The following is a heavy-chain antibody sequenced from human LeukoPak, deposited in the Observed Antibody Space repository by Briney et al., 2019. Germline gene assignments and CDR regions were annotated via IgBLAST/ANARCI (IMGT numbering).Heavy chain of an antibody. CDR3: ARDILGPGSSWQLGFDY. CDR1: GFTFSSYG. D-gene: IGHD6-13*01. Sequence: GRSLRLSCAASGFTFSSYGMHWVRQAPGKGLEWVAVIWYDGSNKYYADSVKGRFTISRDNSKNTLYLQMNSLRAEDTAVYYCARDILGPGSSWQLGFDYWGQGTLVTVSS. CDR2: IWYDGSNK. V-gene: IGHV3-33*01. J-gene: IGHJ4*02.